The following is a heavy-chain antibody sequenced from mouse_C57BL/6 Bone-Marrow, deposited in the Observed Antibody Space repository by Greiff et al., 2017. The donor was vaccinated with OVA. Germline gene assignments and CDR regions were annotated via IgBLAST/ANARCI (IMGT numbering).Heavy chain of an antibody. V-gene: IGHV1-82*01. CDR2: IYPGDGDT. D-gene: IGHD3-3*01. Sequence: VQLQQSGPELVKPGASVKISCKASGYAFSSSWMNWVKQRPGKGLEWIGRIYPGDGDTNYNGKFKGKATLTADKSSSTAYMQLSSLTSEDSAVYCCARGLGNAMDYWGQGTSVTVSS. CDR3: ARGLGNAMDY. J-gene: IGHJ4*01. CDR1: GYAFSSSW.